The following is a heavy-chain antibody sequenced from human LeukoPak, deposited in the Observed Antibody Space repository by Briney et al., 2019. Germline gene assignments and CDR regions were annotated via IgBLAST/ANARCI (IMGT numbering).Heavy chain of an antibody. CDR1: GGSISSYY. CDR3: ARQGIQIWLPFDY. D-gene: IGHD5-18*01. V-gene: IGHV4-59*08. Sequence: SETPSLTCTVSGGSISSYYWSWIRQPPGKGLEWIGYIHYSGSTNYNPSLKSRVTISVDTSKNQFSLKLSSVTAADTAVYYCARQGIQIWLPFDYWGQGTLVTVSS. CDR2: IHYSGST. J-gene: IGHJ4*02.